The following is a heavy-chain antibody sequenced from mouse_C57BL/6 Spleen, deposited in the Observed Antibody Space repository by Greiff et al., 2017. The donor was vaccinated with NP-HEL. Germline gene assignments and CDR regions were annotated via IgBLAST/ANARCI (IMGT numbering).Heavy chain of an antibody. D-gene: IGHD1-1*01. CDR2: IYPGDGDT. Sequence: QVQLQQSGPELVKPGASVKISCKASGYAFSSSWMNWVKQRPGKGLEWIGRIYPGDGDTNYNGKFKGKATLTADKSSSTAYMQLSSLTSEDSAVYFCARANYYGSSYVGDYFDYWGQGTTLTVSS. CDR3: ARANYYGSSYVGDYFDY. CDR1: GYAFSSSW. V-gene: IGHV1-82*01. J-gene: IGHJ2*01.